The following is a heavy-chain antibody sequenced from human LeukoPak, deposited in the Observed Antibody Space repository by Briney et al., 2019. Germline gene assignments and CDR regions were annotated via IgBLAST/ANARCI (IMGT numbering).Heavy chain of an antibody. CDR1: GFTFSTYA. Sequence: GGSLRLSCAASGFTFSTYAMSWVRQIPGKGLEWVSAISGSDDGTYYADSVKGRFTISRHNDKNSVYLQLNSLRVDDTALYYCARESQGLPTPHAFDIWGHGTMVTVSS. CDR2: ISGSDDGT. D-gene: IGHD5/OR15-5a*01. V-gene: IGHV3-23*01. J-gene: IGHJ3*02. CDR3: ARESQGLPTPHAFDI.